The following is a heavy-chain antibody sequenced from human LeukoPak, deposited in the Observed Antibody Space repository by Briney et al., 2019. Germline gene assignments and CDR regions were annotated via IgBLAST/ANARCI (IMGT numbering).Heavy chain of an antibody. J-gene: IGHJ5*02. CDR1: GGSISSYY. V-gene: IGHV4-59*08. D-gene: IGHD3-9*01. Sequence: SETLSLTCTVSGGSISSYYWSWIRQPPGKGLERIGYIYYSGSTNYNPSLKSRVTISVDTSKNQFSLKLSSVTAADTAVYYCARHPGNYDILTGYYTDNWFDPWGQGTLVTVSS. CDR3: ARHPGNYDILTGYYTDNWFDP. CDR2: IYYSGST.